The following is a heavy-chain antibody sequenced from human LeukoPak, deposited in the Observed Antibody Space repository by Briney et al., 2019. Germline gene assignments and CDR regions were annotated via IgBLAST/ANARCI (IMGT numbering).Heavy chain of an antibody. Sequence: GGSLRLSCAAPGFTFRSYAMNWVRQAPGKGLEWVSVISGSGDTTNYADSVKGRFTISRDNSKNTLYLQMNSLRAEDTAVYYCAKSITMIVVVVGNAFDIWGQGTMVTVSS. V-gene: IGHV3-23*01. J-gene: IGHJ3*02. CDR3: AKSITMIVVVVGNAFDI. D-gene: IGHD3-22*01. CDR2: ISGSGDTT. CDR1: GFTFRSYA.